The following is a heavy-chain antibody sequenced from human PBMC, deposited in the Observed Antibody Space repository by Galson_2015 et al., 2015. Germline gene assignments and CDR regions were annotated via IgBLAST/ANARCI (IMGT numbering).Heavy chain of an antibody. J-gene: IGHJ5*02. Sequence: ETLSLTCTVSGGSISGYYLRWIRQPPGKGLEWIGYIYYSGNTNYNPSLKSRVTISVDTSKNQFSLKLSSVTAADTAVYYCARERGSGTGTLVWFDPWGQGTLVTVSS. V-gene: IGHV4-59*12. D-gene: IGHD3-10*01. CDR3: ARERGSGTGTLVWFDP. CDR1: GGSISGYY. CDR2: IYYSGNT.